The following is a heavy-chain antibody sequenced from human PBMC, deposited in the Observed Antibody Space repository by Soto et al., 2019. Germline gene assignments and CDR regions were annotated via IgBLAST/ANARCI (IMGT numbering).Heavy chain of an antibody. V-gene: IGHV4-59*04. CDR2: IYYSGST. Sequence: PSETVSLTCTVSGGSISSYYWSWIRQPPGKGLEWIGYIYYSGSTYYNPSLKSRVTISVDTSKNQFSLKLSSVTAADTAVYYCARRRYSGYGPFDYWGQGTLVTVSS. J-gene: IGHJ4*02. CDR1: GGSISSYY. D-gene: IGHD5-12*01. CDR3: ARRRYSGYGPFDY.